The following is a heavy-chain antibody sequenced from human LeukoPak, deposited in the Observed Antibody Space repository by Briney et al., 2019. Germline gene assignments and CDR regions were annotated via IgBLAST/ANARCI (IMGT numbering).Heavy chain of an antibody. J-gene: IGHJ4*02. Sequence: PGGSLRLSCAASGFTFSSYAMSWVRQALGKGLEWVSAINGSGGSTYYADSVKGRFTISRDNSKNTLYLQMNSLRAEDTAVYYCAKVLLWFGESLDYWGQGTLVTVSS. CDR2: INGSGGST. CDR1: GFTFSSYA. V-gene: IGHV3-23*01. D-gene: IGHD3-10*01. CDR3: AKVLLWFGESLDY.